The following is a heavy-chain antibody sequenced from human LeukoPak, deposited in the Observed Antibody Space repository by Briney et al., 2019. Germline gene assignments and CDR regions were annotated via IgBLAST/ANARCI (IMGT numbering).Heavy chain of an antibody. V-gene: IGHV4-59*12. Sequence: SETLSLTCTVSGGSISSYYWSWIRQPPGKGLEWIGYIYYSGSTYYNPSLKSRVTISVDTSKNQFSLKLSSVTAADTAVYYCARDFNDSSGVDYWGQGTLVTVSS. CDR3: ARDFNDSSGVDY. D-gene: IGHD3-22*01. J-gene: IGHJ4*02. CDR2: IYYSGST. CDR1: GGSISSYY.